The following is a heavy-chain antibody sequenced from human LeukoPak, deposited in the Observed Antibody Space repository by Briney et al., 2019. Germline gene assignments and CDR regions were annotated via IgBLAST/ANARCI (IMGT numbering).Heavy chain of an antibody. J-gene: IGHJ6*03. CDR1: GASFSGYY. CDR2: INHSGST. Sequence: SETLSLTCAVYGASFSGYYWTWIRQPPGEGPEWIGEINHSGSTNYNPSLKSRVTISVDTSKNQFSLKLTSVTAADTAIYYCARGDFPDYSYYYMDVWGKGTTVTVAS. D-gene: IGHD3-3*01. CDR3: ARGDFPDYSYYYMDV. V-gene: IGHV4-34*01.